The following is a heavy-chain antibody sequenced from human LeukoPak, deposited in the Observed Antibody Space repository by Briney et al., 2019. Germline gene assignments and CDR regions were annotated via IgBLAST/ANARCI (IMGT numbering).Heavy chain of an antibody. CDR1: GYTFKSYA. J-gene: IGHJ3*02. CDR3: ARVAAGTGSDAFDI. D-gene: IGHD6-13*01. CDR2: ISAYNGNT. V-gene: IGHV1-18*01. Sequence: ASVKVSCKASGYTFKSYAITWVRQAPGQGLEWMGWISAYNGNTNYAQKLQGRVTMTTDTSTSTAYMELRSLRSDDTAVYYCARVAAGTGSDAFDIWGQGTMVTVSS.